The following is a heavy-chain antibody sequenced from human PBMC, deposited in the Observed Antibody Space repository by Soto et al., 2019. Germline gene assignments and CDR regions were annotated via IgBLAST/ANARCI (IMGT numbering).Heavy chain of an antibody. V-gene: IGHV4-39*01. CDR1: GGSISSSSYY. CDR3: ARVHYDSSGYYDY. Sequence: KPSETLSLTCTVSGGSISSSSYYWGWIRQPPGKGLEWIGSIYYSGSTYYNPSLKSRVTISVDTSKNQFSLKLSSVTAADTAVYYCARVHYDSSGYYDYWGQGTLVTVSS. D-gene: IGHD3-22*01. J-gene: IGHJ4*02. CDR2: IYYSGST.